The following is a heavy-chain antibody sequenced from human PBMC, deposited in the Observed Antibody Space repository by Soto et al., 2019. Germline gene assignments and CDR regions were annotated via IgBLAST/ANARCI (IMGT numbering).Heavy chain of an antibody. D-gene: IGHD6-6*01. V-gene: IGHV4-34*01. CDR1: GGSFSGYY. CDR2: INHSGST. Sequence: KPSETLSLTCAVYGGSFSGYYWSWIRQPPGKGLEWIGEINHSGSTNYNPSLKSRVTISVDTSKNQFSLKLSSVTAADTAVYYCARSRPTLIYYYGMDVWGQGTTVTVSS. CDR3: ARSRPTLIYYYGMDV. J-gene: IGHJ6*02.